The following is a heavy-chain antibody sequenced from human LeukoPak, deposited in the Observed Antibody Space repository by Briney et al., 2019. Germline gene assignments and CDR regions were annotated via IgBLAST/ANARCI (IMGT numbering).Heavy chain of an antibody. CDR2: ISSSSSYI. V-gene: IGHV3-21*01. CDR1: GFTFNSYA. J-gene: IGHJ4*02. Sequence: GGSLRLSCAASGFTFNSYAMSWVRQAPGKGLEWVSSISSSSSYIYYADSVKGRFTISRDNAKNSLYLQMNSLRAEDTAVYYCARDLIRIAARPFDYWGQGTLVTVSS. CDR3: ARDLIRIAARPFDY. D-gene: IGHD6-6*01.